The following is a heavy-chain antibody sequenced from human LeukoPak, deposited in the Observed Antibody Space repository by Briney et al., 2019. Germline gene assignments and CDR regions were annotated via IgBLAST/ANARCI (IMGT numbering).Heavy chain of an antibody. J-gene: IGHJ4*02. Sequence: PSETLSLTCTVSGGSISSYYWSWIRQPPGKGLGWIGYIYYSGSTNYNPPPKSRVTISVDTSKNQFSLKLSSVTAADTAVYYCASHGIAARPGYFDYWGQGTLVTVSS. CDR3: ASHGIAARPGYFDY. CDR1: GGSISSYY. CDR2: IYYSGST. V-gene: IGHV4-59*01. D-gene: IGHD6-6*01.